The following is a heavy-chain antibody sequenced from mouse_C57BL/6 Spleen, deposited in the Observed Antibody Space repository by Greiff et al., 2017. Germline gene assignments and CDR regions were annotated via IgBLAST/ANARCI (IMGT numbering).Heavy chain of an antibody. CDR2: IRNKANGYTT. V-gene: IGHV7-3*01. CDR1: GFTFTDYY. J-gene: IGHJ1*03. Sequence: EVQGVESGGGLVQPGGSLSLSCAASGFTFTDYYMSWVRQPPGKALEWLGFIRNKANGYTTEYSASVKGRFTISTDNSQSILYLQMNALRAEDSATYYCARYMATVVATSYWYFDVWGTGTTVTVSS. D-gene: IGHD1-1*01. CDR3: ARYMATVVATSYWYFDV.